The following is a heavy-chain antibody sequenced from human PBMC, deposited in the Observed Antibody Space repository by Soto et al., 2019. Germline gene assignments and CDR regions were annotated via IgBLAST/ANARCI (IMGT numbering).Heavy chain of an antibody. CDR1: GDSTRSRYW. CDR3: ARDVGAGDTMGLFDS. V-gene: IGHV4-4*02. CDR2: VNQSGTS. D-gene: IGHD3-10*01. J-gene: IGHJ4*02. Sequence: QVLPQESGPRLVKPAGTLSLTCGVSGDSTRSRYWWTWLRRPPGRGLEWIGEVNQSGTSNYNPSLVSRLTISRDLSKNQVSLNLKSVTAADTAVYYCARDVGAGDTMGLFDSWGQGTLVTVSS.